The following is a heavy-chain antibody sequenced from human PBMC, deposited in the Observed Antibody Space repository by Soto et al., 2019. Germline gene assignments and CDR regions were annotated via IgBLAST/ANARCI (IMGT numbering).Heavy chain of an antibody. Sequence: SETLSLTCTVSGGSISSGGYYWSWIRQHPGKGLEWIGYIYYSGSTYYNPSLKSRVTISLDTSKNQFSLKLSSVTAADTAVYFCARFHSYDFLLDVWGQGTTVTVSS. D-gene: IGHD3-16*01. V-gene: IGHV4-31*03. CDR3: ARFHSYDFLLDV. J-gene: IGHJ6*02. CDR1: GGSISSGGYY. CDR2: IYYSGST.